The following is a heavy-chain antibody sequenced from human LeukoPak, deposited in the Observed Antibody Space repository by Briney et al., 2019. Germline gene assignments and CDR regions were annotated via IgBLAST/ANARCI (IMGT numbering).Heavy chain of an antibody. D-gene: IGHD3-9*01. Sequence: PGGSLRLSCAASGFTFRSYAMCWVRQAPGKGLEWVAGISAGGGSTYYADSVKGRFTISRDNSKNMLYLQLNSLRAEDTAVYYCAKGDPPTSYDILTGRDYWGQGTLVTVSS. J-gene: IGHJ4*02. CDR3: AKGDPPTSYDILTGRDY. V-gene: IGHV3-23*01. CDR2: ISAGGGST. CDR1: GFTFRSYA.